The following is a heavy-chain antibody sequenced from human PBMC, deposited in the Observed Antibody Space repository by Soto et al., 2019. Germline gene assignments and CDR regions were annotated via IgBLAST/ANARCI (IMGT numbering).Heavy chain of an antibody. CDR3: ARARLRAVYAFDF. CDR2: IYYNGNT. CDR1: GVSITSGAYY. D-gene: IGHD4-17*01. Sequence: NLSETLSLTCTLSGVSITSGAYYWTWVRQHPGKGLEWIGYIYYNGNTYFSPSLKSRLTISIDTSKNQFSLKLSSVTAADTAMYYCARARLRAVYAFDFWGQGTMVTVSS. V-gene: IGHV4-31*03. J-gene: IGHJ3*01.